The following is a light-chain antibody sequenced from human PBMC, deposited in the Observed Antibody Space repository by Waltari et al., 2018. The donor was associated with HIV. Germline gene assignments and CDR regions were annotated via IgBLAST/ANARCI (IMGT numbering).Light chain of an antibody. V-gene: IGLV1-44*01. CDR2: TND. CDR3: AAWDDSLNGM. Sequence: QPVLTQPPPVSGPPGHNATISFSGTSSTTGSNIVTCYQQPPGAAPKPLIYTNDQRPSGVPDRFSGSKSGTSASLAISGLQSADEADYYCAAWDDSLNGMFGGGTKLTVL. J-gene: IGLJ3*02. CDR1: SSTTGSNI.